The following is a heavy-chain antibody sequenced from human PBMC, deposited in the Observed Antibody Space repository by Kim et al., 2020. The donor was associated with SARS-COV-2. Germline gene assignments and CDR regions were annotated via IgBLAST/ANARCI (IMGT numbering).Heavy chain of an antibody. Sequence: SETLSLTCTVSTDSFSAYYWSWIRQIPGKGLEWIGYIFYSGCTNYNPSLKSRATISWDTSRNQFSLDLTSVTQADTAVYYCARSEGRASWHQFDYWGQG. CDR2: IFYSGCT. CDR3: ARSEGRASWHQFDY. V-gene: IGHV4-59*01. CDR1: TDSFSAYY. J-gene: IGHJ4*02.